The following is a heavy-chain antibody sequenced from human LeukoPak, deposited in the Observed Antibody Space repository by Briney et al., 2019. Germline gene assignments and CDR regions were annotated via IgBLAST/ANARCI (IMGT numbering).Heavy chain of an antibody. D-gene: IGHD1/OR15-1a*01. J-gene: IGHJ5*02. CDR2: ISPSGDIT. Sequence: PGGSLRLSCAASGFTFSNHGMNWVRQAPGKGLEWVSGISPSGDITYYADSVKGRFTISRDNSKNTLYLEVISLTAEDTAVYYCAKDLSIEHYNWFDPWGQGTLVTVSS. V-gene: IGHV3-23*01. CDR1: GFTFSNHG. CDR3: AKDLSIEHYNWFDP.